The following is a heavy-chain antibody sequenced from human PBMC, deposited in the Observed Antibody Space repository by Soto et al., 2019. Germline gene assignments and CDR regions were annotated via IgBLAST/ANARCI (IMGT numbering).Heavy chain of an antibody. CDR1: GFTFTNYG. Sequence: QVQLVESGGGAVQPGGSLRLSCAASGFTFTNYGMHWVRQAPGKGLEWVSIISDDGNHAYYADFVRGRFTISRDDSKNTLYLQLNSLRAEDTAVYYCAKDADYGSGSYDRPDYWGQGTLVAVSS. CDR3: AKDADYGSGSYDRPDY. CDR2: ISDDGNHA. D-gene: IGHD3-10*01. V-gene: IGHV3-30*18. J-gene: IGHJ4*02.